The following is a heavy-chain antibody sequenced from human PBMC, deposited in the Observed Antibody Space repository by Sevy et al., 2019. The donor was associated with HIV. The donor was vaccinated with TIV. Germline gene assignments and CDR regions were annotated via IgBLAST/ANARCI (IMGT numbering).Heavy chain of an antibody. V-gene: IGHV3-30*18. CDR1: GFNFNTFG. J-gene: IGHJ4*02. CDR3: AKEKWVPYCGGDCYSSTFDS. CDR2: MSSDGNDI. D-gene: IGHD2-21*01. Sequence: GGSLRLSCGASGFNFNTFGMHWVRQAPGKGLEWVALMSSDGNDIYYAESVMGRFTISRDNCKNRLFLQMNSLRPDDTAVYYCAKEKWVPYCGGDCYSSTFDSWGQGTLVTVSS.